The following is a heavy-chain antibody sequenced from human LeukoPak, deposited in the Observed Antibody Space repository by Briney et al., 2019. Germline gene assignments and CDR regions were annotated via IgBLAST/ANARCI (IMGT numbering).Heavy chain of an antibody. CDR2: INHSGST. CDR1: GGSFSGYY. D-gene: IGHD6-13*01. J-gene: IGHJ4*02. Sequence: PSETLSLTCAVYGGSFSGYYWSWIRQPPGKGLEWIGEINHSGSTNYNPSLKSRVTISVDTSKNQFSLKLSSVTAADTAVYYCARVLPIAAAYFDYWGQGTLGTVSS. V-gene: IGHV4-34*01. CDR3: ARVLPIAAAYFDY.